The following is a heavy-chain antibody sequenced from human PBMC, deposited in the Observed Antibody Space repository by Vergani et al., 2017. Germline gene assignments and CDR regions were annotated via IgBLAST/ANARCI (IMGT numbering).Heavy chain of an antibody. Sequence: VEAGGGLVQPGGSLRLSCAASGFTVSSNYMSWVRQAPGKGLEWVSVIYSGGSTYYADSVKGRFTISRDNSKNTLYLQMNSLRAEDTAVYYCARVAYGDLYYFDYWGQGTLVTVSS. CDR2: IYSGGST. V-gene: IGHV3-66*02. CDR3: ARVAYGDLYYFDY. D-gene: IGHD4-17*01. J-gene: IGHJ4*02. CDR1: GFTVSSNY.